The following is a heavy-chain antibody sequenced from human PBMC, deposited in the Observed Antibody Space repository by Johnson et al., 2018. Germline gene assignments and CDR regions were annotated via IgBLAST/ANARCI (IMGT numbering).Heavy chain of an antibody. D-gene: IGHD2-2*01. J-gene: IGHJ6*02. CDR2: IIPIFGTA. V-gene: IGHV1-69*01. CDR3: ARGDWSSTRCQHPGYSYDYYYGMDV. Sequence: QVQLVESGAEVKKPGSSVKVSCKASGGTFSSYAISWVRQAPGQGLEWMGGIIPIFGTANYAQKFQGRVTITAAESTSTAYMELSSLRFAATAVYYCARGDWSSTRCQHPGYSYDYYYGMDVWGQGTTVTVSS. CDR1: GGTFSSYA.